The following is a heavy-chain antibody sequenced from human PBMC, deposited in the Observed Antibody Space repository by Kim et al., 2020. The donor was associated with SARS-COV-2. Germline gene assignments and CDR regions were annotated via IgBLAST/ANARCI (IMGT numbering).Heavy chain of an antibody. D-gene: IGHD3-9*01. CDR2: IYYSGST. CDR1: GGSISSSSYY. J-gene: IGHJ3*02. Sequence: SETLSLTCTVSGGSISSSSYYWGWIRQPPGKGLEWIGSIYYSGSTYYNPSLKSRVTISVDTSKNQFSLKLSSVTAADTAVYYCARVFSGYFDWLQAAALHDAFDIWGQGTMVTVSS. CDR3: ARVFSGYFDWLQAAALHDAFDI. V-gene: IGHV4-39*07.